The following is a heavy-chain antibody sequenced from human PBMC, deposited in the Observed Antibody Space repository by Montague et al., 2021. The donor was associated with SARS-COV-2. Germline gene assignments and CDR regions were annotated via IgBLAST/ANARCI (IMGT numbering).Heavy chain of an antibody. CDR1: GFTFSSYE. CDR2: ISSSGSTI. J-gene: IGHJ4*02. CDR3: ARDGALYSSGWWGGDFDY. V-gene: IGHV3-48*03. D-gene: IGHD6-19*01. Sequence: SLRLSRAASGFTFSSYEMNWVRQAPGKGLEWVSYISSSGSTIYYXDSVKGRFTISRDNAKNSLYLQMNSLRAEDTAVYYCARDGALYSSGWWGGDFDYWGQGTLVTVSS.